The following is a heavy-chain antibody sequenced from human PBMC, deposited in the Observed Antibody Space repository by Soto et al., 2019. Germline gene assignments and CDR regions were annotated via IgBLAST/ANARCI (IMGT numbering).Heavy chain of an antibody. V-gene: IGHV3-7*05. CDR3: ARVGGDIVVVVAADDYYYGMDV. J-gene: IGHJ6*02. D-gene: IGHD2-15*01. CDR1: GFTFSSYW. CDR2: IKQDGSEK. Sequence: GGSLRLSCAASGFTFSSYWMSWVRQAPGKGLEWVANIKQDGSEKYYVDSVKGRFTISRDNAKNSLYLQMNSLRAEDTAVYYCARVGGDIVVVVAADDYYYGMDVWGQGTTVTVSS.